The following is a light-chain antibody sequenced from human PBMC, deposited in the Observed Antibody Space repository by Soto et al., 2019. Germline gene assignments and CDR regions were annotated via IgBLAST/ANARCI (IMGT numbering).Light chain of an antibody. CDR1: STDVGGYNF. CDR3: SSYTSINSRV. Sequence: QSALTQPASVSGSPGQSITICCSGTSTDVGGYNFVSWYQQYPGEAPKLIIYEVSNRPSGVSNRFSGSKSGNTASLTISGLQAEDEADYHCSSYTSINSRVFGTGTKLTVL. CDR2: EVS. V-gene: IGLV2-14*03. J-gene: IGLJ1*01.